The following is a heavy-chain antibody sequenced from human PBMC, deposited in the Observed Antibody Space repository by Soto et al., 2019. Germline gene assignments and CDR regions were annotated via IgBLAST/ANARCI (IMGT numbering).Heavy chain of an antibody. CDR1: GGTFSSYT. CDR3: VRDDGGFDY. Sequence: QVQLVQSGAEVKKPGSSVKVSCKASGGTFSSYTISWVRQAPGQGLEWMGRIIPILGIANYAQKFQGRVTITADKSTSTAYMELSSLISEDTAVYYCVRDDGGFDYWGQGTLVTVSS. CDR2: IIPILGIA. J-gene: IGHJ4*02. D-gene: IGHD4-17*01. V-gene: IGHV1-69*08.